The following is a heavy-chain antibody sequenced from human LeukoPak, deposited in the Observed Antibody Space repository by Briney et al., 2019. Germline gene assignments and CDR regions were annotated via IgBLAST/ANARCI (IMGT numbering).Heavy chain of an antibody. Sequence: GGSLRLSCAGSGFIFNNYAMHWVRQPPGKGLEWVSGISWNSGSIDYADSVKGRFTISRDNAKNSLYLQMNSLRVEGTAFYYCAKDNRRHYTSGPNPDSLHWGQGALVTVSS. J-gene: IGHJ4*02. CDR3: AKDNRRHYTSGPNPDSLH. CDR2: ISWNSGSI. D-gene: IGHD6-19*01. CDR1: GFIFNNYA. V-gene: IGHV3-9*01.